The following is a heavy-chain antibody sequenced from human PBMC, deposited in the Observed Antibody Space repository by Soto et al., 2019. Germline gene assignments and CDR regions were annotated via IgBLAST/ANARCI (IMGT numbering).Heavy chain of an antibody. CDR2: IGTAGDT. D-gene: IGHD5-12*01. CDR1: GFTFSSYD. J-gene: IGHJ3*02. V-gene: IGHV3-13*01. Sequence: GGSLRLSCAASGFTFSSYDMHWVRHATGKGLEWVSAIGTAGDTYYPGSVKGRFTISRENAKNSLYLQMNSLRAGDTAVYYCARARVATISAFDIWGQGTMVTVSS. CDR3: ARARVATISAFDI.